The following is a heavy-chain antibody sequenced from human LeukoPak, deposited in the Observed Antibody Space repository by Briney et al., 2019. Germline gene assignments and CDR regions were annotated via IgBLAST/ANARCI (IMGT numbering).Heavy chain of an antibody. Sequence: GESLRLSCAASGFTFSSDGMHWVRQAPGKGLEWVAFIRYDGSNKYYADSVKGRFTISRDNSKNTLYLQMNSLRAEDTAVYYCAKDYYDFWSGYYLDAFDIWGQGTMVTVSS. CDR3: AKDYYDFWSGYYLDAFDI. V-gene: IGHV3-30*02. J-gene: IGHJ3*02. CDR1: GFTFSSDG. CDR2: IRYDGSNK. D-gene: IGHD3-3*01.